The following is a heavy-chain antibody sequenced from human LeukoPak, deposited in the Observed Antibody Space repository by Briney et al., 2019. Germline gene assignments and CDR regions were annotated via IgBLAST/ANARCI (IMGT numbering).Heavy chain of an antibody. CDR1: GYTFTGYY. CDR3: ARMFPCSSTSCYYWYYYYYYMDV. CDR2: INPNSGGT. D-gene: IGHD2-2*01. J-gene: IGHJ6*03. V-gene: IGHV1-2*02. Sequence: ASVKVSCKASGYTFTGYYMHWVRQAPGQGLEWMGWINPNSGGTNYAQKFQGRVTMTRDTSISTAYMELSRLRSDDTAVYYCARMFPCSSTSCYYWYYYYYYMDVWGKGTTVTISS.